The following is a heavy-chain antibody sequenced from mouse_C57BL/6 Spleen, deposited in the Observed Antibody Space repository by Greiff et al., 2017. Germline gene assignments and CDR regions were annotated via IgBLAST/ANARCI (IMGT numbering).Heavy chain of an antibody. Sequence: EVQVVESGEGLVKPGGSLKLSCAASGFTFSSYAMSWVRQTPEKRLEWVAYISSGGDYIYYADTVKGRFTISRDNARNTLYLQMSSLKSEDTAMXYCTRDQTTTVFDYWGQGTTLTVSS. D-gene: IGHD1-1*01. CDR1: GFTFSSYA. V-gene: IGHV5-9-1*02. CDR2: ISSGGDYI. J-gene: IGHJ2*01. CDR3: TRDQTTTVFDY.